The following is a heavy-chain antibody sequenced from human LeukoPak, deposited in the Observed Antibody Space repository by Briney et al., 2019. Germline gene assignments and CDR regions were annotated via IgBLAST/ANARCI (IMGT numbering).Heavy chain of an antibody. Sequence: GESLKISVEASGNTFNTHWFAWLRQMHGGGLNWIGIIYPGDSNPRYRPSFQAQVTISAAKSISTASLQWSSLKASDSAMHYCATRRAVRSSPTFDSWGHGTLVTVS. J-gene: IGHJ4*01. V-gene: IGHV5-51*01. CDR2: IYPGDSNP. D-gene: IGHD6-6*01. CDR1: GNTFNTHW. CDR3: ATRRAVRSSPTFDS.